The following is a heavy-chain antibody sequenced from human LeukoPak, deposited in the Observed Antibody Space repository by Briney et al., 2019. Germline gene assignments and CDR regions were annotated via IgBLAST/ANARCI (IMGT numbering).Heavy chain of an antibody. CDR2: ISYDGSNK. D-gene: IGHD2-15*01. Sequence: SCKVSGYTLTELSMHWVRQAPGKGLEWVAVISYDGSNKYYADSVKGRFTISRDNAKNTLYLQMNSLRAEDTAVYYCARARVGDYYFDYWGQGTLVTVSS. V-gene: IGHV3-30-3*01. J-gene: IGHJ4*02. CDR3: ARARVGDYYFDY. CDR1: GYTLTELS.